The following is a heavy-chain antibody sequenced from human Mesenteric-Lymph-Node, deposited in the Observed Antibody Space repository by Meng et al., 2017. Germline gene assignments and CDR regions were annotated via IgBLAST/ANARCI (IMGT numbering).Heavy chain of an antibody. V-gene: IGHV1-46*01. CDR1: GYTLTELS. J-gene: IGHJ6*02. CDR2: INPSGGST. D-gene: IGHD3-10*01. CDR3: ARERGTMVRGVHYGMDV. Sequence: ASVKVSCKVSGYTLTELSMHWVRQAPGKGLEWMGIINPSGGSTSYAQKFQGRVTMTRDTSTSTVYMELSSLRSEDTAVYYCARERGTMVRGVHYGMDVWGQGTTVTVSS.